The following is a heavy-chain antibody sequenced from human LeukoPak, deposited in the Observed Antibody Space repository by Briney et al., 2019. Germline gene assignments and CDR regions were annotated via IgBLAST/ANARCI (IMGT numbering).Heavy chain of an antibody. V-gene: IGHV1-2*04. CDR3: ARGLPSNIVVVVAATDFDY. CDR2: INPNSGGA. CDR1: GGTFSSSS. D-gene: IGHD2-15*01. Sequence: ASVKVSCKASGGTFSSSSISWVRQAPGQGLEWMGWINPNSGGANYAQKFQGWVTMTRDTSISTAYMELSRLRSDDTAVYYCARGLPSNIVVVVAATDFDYWGQGTLVTVSS. J-gene: IGHJ4*02.